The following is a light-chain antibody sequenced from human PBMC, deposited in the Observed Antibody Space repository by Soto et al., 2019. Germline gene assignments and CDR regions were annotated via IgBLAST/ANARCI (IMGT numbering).Light chain of an antibody. CDR1: QSVRSNS. Sequence: EIVLTQSPGTLSLSPGERATLSCRASQSVRSNSLAWFQQKPGQAPRLLIYGASNRATGIPDRFSGSGSGTDFTLTISRLEPEDFAVYYCQQYTDLPRTVGQGTKVEIK. CDR2: GAS. CDR3: QQYTDLPRT. V-gene: IGKV3-20*01. J-gene: IGKJ1*01.